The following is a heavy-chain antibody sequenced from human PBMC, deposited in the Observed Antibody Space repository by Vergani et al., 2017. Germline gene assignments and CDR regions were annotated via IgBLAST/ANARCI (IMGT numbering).Heavy chain of an antibody. CDR3: ARVGRLVLYGCYFDY. D-gene: IGHD6-19*01. J-gene: IGHJ4*02. Sequence: QVQLVQSGAEVQKPGASVKVSCKPSGYTFTSYGISWVRQAPGQGLEWMGWISAYNGNTNYAQKLQGRVTMTTETSTSTAYMELRSLRSDDTAVYYCARVGRLVLYGCYFDYWGQGTLVTVSS. V-gene: IGHV1-18*01. CDR2: ISAYNGNT. CDR1: GYTFTSYG.